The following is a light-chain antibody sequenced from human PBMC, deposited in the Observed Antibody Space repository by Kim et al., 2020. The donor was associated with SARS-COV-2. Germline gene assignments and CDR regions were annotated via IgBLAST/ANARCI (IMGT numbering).Light chain of an antibody. J-gene: IGKJ1*01. CDR3: QQYYSYPPWT. CDR2: AAS. V-gene: IGKV1-8*01. CDR1: HVISSY. Sequence: AIRMTQSPSSFSASTGDRVTITCRASHVISSYLAWYQQKPGKAPKLLIYAASTLQSGVPSRFSGSGSGTDFTLTISCLQSEDFATYYCQQYYSYPPWTFGQGTKVEIK.